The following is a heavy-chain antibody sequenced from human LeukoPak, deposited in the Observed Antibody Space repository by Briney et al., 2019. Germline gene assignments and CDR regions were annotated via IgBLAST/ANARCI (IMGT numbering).Heavy chain of an antibody. J-gene: IGHJ4*02. CDR1: GFTFSSYS. D-gene: IGHD3-10*01. CDR3: AINPAMVRGVIG. Sequence: PGGSLRLSCAASGFTFSSYSMNWVRQAPGKGLEWVSSISSSSSYIYYADSVKGRFTISRDNAKNSLYLQMNSLRAEDTAVYYCAINPAMVRGVIGWGQGTLVTVSS. V-gene: IGHV3-21*01. CDR2: ISSSSSYI.